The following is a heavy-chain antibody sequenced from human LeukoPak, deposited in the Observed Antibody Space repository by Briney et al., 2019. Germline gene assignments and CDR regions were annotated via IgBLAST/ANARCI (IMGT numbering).Heavy chain of an antibody. V-gene: IGHV4-39*01. CDR1: GGSISSSSYY. CDR3: ARSYAIVVVPAATPDY. Sequence: SETLSLTCTVSGGSISSSSYYWGWIRQPPGKGLEWIGSIYYSGSTYYNPSLKSRVTISVDTSMNQFSLKLSSVTAADTAVYYCARSYAIVVVPAATPDYWGQGTLVTVSS. J-gene: IGHJ4*02. CDR2: IYYSGST. D-gene: IGHD2-2*01.